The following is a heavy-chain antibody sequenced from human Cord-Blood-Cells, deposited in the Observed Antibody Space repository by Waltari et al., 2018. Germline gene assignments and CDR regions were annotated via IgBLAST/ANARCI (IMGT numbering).Heavy chain of an antibody. CDR2: IDPNSGGT. CDR1: GHTFTGYY. J-gene: IGHJ4*02. CDR3: ASVVDYESFDY. D-gene: IGHD2-15*01. Sequence: QVQLVQSGAEVKKPRASVKVSCKASGHTFTGYYMTLVRQAPVQGLEWMGWIDPNSGGTNYAQKFQGRVTMTSDTSISTAYMELSRLRSDDTAVYYCASVVDYESFDYWGQGTLVTVSS. V-gene: IGHV1-2*02.